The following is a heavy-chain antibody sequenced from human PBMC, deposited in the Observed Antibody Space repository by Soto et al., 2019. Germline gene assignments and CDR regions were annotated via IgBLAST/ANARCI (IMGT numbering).Heavy chain of an antibody. J-gene: IGHJ4*02. V-gene: IGHV3-30*18. CDR3: AKDGFKYYFDY. D-gene: IGHD5-12*01. CDR1: GFTFSSYG. Sequence: GGPLRLSCAASGFTFSSYGMHWVRQAPGKGLEWVAVISYDGSNKYYADSVKGRFTISRDNSKNTLYLQMNSLRAEDTAVYYCAKDGFKYYFDYWGQGTLVTVSS. CDR2: ISYDGSNK.